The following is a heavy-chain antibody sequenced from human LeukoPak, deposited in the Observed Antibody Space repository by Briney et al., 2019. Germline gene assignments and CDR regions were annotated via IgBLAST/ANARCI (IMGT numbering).Heavy chain of an antibody. J-gene: IGHJ2*01. CDR1: GYTFTTYA. Sequence: WASVKVPCKASGYTFTTYAMHWVRQAPGQRLEWMGWISPDNGNTKYSQKLQGRVTITSDTSASTAYMELSSLRSEDTAVYYCARTRDSYGPDWYFDLWGRGTLVTVSS. CDR2: ISPDNGNT. D-gene: IGHD5-18*01. V-gene: IGHV1-3*01. CDR3: ARTRDSYGPDWYFDL.